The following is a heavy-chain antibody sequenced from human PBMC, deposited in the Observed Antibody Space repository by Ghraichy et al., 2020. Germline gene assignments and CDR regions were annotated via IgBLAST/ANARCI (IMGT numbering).Heavy chain of an antibody. CDR1: GGSVSSGSYY. Sequence: SETLSLTCTVSGGSVSSGSYYWSWIRQPPGKGLEWIGYIYYSGSTNYNPSLKSRVTISVDTSKNQFSLKLSSVTAADTAVYYCARGQYSGYDLPDYWGQGTLVTVSS. CDR2: IYYSGST. CDR3: ARGQYSGYDLPDY. V-gene: IGHV4-61*01. D-gene: IGHD5-12*01. J-gene: IGHJ4*02.